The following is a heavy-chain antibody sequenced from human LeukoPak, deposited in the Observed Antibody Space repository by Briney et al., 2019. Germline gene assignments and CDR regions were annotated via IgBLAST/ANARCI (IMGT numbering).Heavy chain of an antibody. J-gene: IGHJ5*02. V-gene: IGHV3-74*03. CDR2: INSDGSST. D-gene: IGHD4-17*01. CDR3: ARARALGYGDSVRWFDP. Sequence: GGSLRLSCAASGFTFSSYWMHWVRQAPGKGLVWVSRINSDGSSTMYVDSVKGRFTISRDNAKNTLYLQMNSLRAEDTAVYYCARARALGYGDSVRWFDPWGQGTLVTVSS. CDR1: GFTFSSYW.